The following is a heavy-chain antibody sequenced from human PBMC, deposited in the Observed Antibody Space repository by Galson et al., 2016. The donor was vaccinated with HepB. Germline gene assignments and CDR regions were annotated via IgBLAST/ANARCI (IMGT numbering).Heavy chain of an antibody. CDR2: INWDDEK. CDR3: ARVSLVGGGISDYYYYGMDV. V-gene: IGHV2-70*11. J-gene: IGHJ6*02. CDR1: GFSLSTSGMC. Sequence: PALVKPTQTLTLTCTFSGFSLSTSGMCVSWIRQPPGRALEWLARINWDDEKYYSTSLKTRLTISKDTSKNQVVLKMTSMDPVDTAAYYCARVSLVGGGISDYYYYGMDVWGQGTTVTVSS. D-gene: IGHD1-26*01.